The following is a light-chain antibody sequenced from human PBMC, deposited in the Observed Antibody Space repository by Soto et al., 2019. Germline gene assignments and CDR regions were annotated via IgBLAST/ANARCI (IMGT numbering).Light chain of an antibody. CDR3: QQYSSWPRT. V-gene: IGKV3-15*01. CDR1: QSVSSI. CDR2: GAS. Sequence: EIVMTQSPGTLSVSPGERATLSCRASQSVSSILAWYQQKPGQPPRLLIYGASTRAIGIPTRFSGSGSGTEFTLTISSLQSEDFAVYYCQQYSSWPRTFGQGTKVDIK. J-gene: IGKJ1*01.